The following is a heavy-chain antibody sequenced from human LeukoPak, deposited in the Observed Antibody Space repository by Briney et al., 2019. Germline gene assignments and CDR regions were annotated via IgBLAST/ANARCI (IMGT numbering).Heavy chain of an antibody. J-gene: IGHJ3*01. CDR2: INHSGST. CDR1: GGSFSGYY. D-gene: IGHD4-17*01. CDR3: VRPTAGGDYFDAVDF. Sequence: SETLSLTCAVYGGSFSGYYWSWIRQPPGKGLEWIGEINHSGSTNYNPSLESRVTISVDTSKNQFSLKVSSMTAADTAVYYCVRPTAGGDYFDAVDFWGQGTVVTVSS. V-gene: IGHV4-34*01.